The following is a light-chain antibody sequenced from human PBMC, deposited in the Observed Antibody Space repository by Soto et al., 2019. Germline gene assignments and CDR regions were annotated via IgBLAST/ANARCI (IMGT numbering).Light chain of an antibody. J-gene: IGKJ2*01. Sequence: ETVMTQSPATLSMSPGERVTLSCRASQSVSTNVAWYQQKPGQAPRLLIYGASTRATGIPPRFSGSGYATEFTLTISSLQTEDFAVYYCQQCNYRPPYTFGQGTKLEMK. CDR1: QSVSTN. CDR3: QQCNYRPPYT. CDR2: GAS. V-gene: IGKV3-15*01.